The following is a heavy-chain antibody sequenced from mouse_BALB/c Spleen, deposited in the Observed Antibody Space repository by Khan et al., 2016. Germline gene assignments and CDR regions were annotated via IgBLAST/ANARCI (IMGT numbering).Heavy chain of an antibody. Sequence: VQLKESGPGLVAPSQSLSITCTVSGFSLPGYGVNWVRQPPGKGLEWLGMIWGDGSPDYNSALKSRLSIRKDNSKSQVFLTMNSLQTDDTARYYCARERKTGDLDYWGQGTTLTVSS. J-gene: IGHJ2*01. V-gene: IGHV2-6-7*01. CDR1: GFSLPGYG. D-gene: IGHD4-1*01. CDR3: ARERKTGDLDY. CDR2: IWGDGSP.